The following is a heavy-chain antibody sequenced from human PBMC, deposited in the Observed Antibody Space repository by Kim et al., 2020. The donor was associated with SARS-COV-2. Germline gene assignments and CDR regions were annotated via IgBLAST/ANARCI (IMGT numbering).Heavy chain of an antibody. CDR3: AKDNGGYGWNYYYGMDG. CDR1: EFTFSNFA. Sequence: GGSLRLSCEASEFTFSNFAMTWVRQAPGKGLEWVSAITATGGDTYYADSVKGRSTISRDNSKKALFLQIHSLRAEDTAIYYCAKDNGGYGWNYYYGMDG. V-gene: IGHV3-23*01. D-gene: IGHD2-8*02. J-gene: IGHJ6*01. CDR2: ITATGGDT.